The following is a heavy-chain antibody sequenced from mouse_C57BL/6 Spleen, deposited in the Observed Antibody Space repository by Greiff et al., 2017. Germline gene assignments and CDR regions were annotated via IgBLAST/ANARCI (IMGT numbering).Heavy chain of an antibody. CDR2: IYPGDGDT. Sequence: QVQLQQSGPELVKPGASVKISCKASGYAFSSSWMNWVKQRPGKGLERIGRIYPGDGDTNYNGKFKGKATLTADNSSSTAYMQLSSLTSEDSAVYFCARSGDYYFDYGGQGTTLTVSS. D-gene: IGHD2-13*01. CDR1: GYAFSSSW. V-gene: IGHV1-82*01. J-gene: IGHJ2*01. CDR3: ARSGDYYFDY.